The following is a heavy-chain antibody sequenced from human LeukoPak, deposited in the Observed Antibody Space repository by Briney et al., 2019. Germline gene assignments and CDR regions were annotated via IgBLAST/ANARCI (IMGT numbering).Heavy chain of an antibody. D-gene: IGHD5-18*01. CDR2: ISSSGSTI. Sequence: GGSLRLSCAASGFTFSSYAMNWVRQAPGRGLEWVSYISSSGSTIYYADSVKGRFTISRDNAKNSLYLQMNSLRAEDTAVYYCARAEQLWLLGGWGQGTLVTVSS. J-gene: IGHJ4*02. V-gene: IGHV3-48*03. CDR3: ARAEQLWLLGG. CDR1: GFTFSSYA.